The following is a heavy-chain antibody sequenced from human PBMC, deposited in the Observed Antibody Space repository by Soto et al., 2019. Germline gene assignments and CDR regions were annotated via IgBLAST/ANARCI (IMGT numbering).Heavy chain of an antibody. D-gene: IGHD2-2*01. CDR2: INPNSGGT. V-gene: IGHV1-2*02. J-gene: IGHJ5*02. Sequence: ASVKVSCKASGYTFTGYYMHWVRQAPGQGLEWMGWINPNSGGTNYAQKFQGRVTMTRDTSISTAYMELSRLRSDDTAVYYCARDSYIVVVPAAHNWFDPWGQGTLVTVSS. CDR3: ARDSYIVVVPAAHNWFDP. CDR1: GYTFTGYY.